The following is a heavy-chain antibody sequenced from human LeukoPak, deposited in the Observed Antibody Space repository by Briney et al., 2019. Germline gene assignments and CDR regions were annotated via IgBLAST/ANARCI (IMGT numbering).Heavy chain of an antibody. D-gene: IGHD6-6*01. CDR2: IYYSGST. Sequence: SETLSLTCTVSGGSISSYYWSWIRQPPGKGLEWIGYIYYSGSTNYNPSLKSRVTISVDTSKNQFPLKLSSVTAADTAVYYCARGYSSSSGGWFDPWGQGTLVTVSS. CDR3: ARGYSSSSGGWFDP. CDR1: GGSISSYY. V-gene: IGHV4-59*01. J-gene: IGHJ5*02.